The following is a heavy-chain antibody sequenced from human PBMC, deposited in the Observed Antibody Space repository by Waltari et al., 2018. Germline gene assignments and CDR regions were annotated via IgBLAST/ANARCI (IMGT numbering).Heavy chain of an antibody. D-gene: IGHD3-3*01. CDR2: INHSGST. CDR3: ARHVRHYDFWSGYYTGSGMDV. V-gene: IGHV4-34*01. Sequence: QVQLQQWGAGLLKPSETLSLTCAVYGGSFSGYYWSWIRQPPGKGLEWIGEINHSGSTNYNPSLKSRVTISVDTSKNQFSLKLSSVTAADTAVYYCARHVRHYDFWSGYYTGSGMDVWGQGTTVTVSS. CDR1: GGSFSGYY. J-gene: IGHJ6*02.